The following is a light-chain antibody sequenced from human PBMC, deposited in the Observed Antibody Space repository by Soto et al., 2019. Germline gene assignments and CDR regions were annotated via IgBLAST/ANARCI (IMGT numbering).Light chain of an antibody. Sequence: QSALTQPRSVSGSPGQSVTISCTGTNSDVGGYNYVSWYQQHPGKAPKLMIYEVSKRPSGVPDRFSGSKSGNTASLTVSGLQAEDEADYYCSSYAGSNNFDVFGTGTKLTVL. J-gene: IGLJ1*01. CDR2: EVS. CDR3: SSYAGSNNFDV. V-gene: IGLV2-8*01. CDR1: NSDVGGYNY.